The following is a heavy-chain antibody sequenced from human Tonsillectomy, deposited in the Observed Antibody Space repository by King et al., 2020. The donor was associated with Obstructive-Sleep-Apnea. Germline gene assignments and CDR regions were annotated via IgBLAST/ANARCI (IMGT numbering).Heavy chain of an antibody. CDR3: ARGGGSSTSYHHDY. D-gene: IGHD2-2*01. CDR1: GYTFTSYD. J-gene: IGHJ4*02. CDR2: MNPNSGNT. Sequence: QLVQSGAEVKSPGASVKVSCMASGYTFTSYDINWVRQATGQGLEWMGWMNPNSGNTGYAQKFQGRVTRTRNTSISTAYMELSSLRSEDTAVYYCARGGGSSTSYHHDYWGQGTLVTVSS. V-gene: IGHV1-8*01.